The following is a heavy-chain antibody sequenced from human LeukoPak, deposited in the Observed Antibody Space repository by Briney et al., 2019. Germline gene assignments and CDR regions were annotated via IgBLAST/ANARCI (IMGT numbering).Heavy chain of an antibody. D-gene: IGHD2-15*01. CDR1: GFTFSNHA. Sequence: GGSLRLSCAASGFTFSNHAMSWVRQAPGKGLQWVAVISGGGRTTEYEDFVKGRFTISRDNSKNTLSLQMNSLTVEDTAIYFCAKNVVVKRDIDFWGQGTLVTVSS. J-gene: IGHJ4*02. CDR3: AKNVVVKRDIDF. CDR2: ISGGGRTT. V-gene: IGHV3-23*01.